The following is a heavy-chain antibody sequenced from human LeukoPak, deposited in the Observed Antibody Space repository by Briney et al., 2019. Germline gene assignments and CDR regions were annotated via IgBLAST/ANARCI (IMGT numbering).Heavy chain of an antibody. D-gene: IGHD5-18*01. CDR3: ARRSGYSYGLDY. CDR1: GYTFTSYD. Sequence: PLASVKVSCKASGYTFTSYDINWVRQATGQGLEWMGWMNPNSGNTGYAQKFQGRITMTRNTSINTAYMELSSLRSEDTAVYYCARRSGYSYGLDYWGQGTLVTVSS. J-gene: IGHJ4*02. V-gene: IGHV1-8*01. CDR2: MNPNSGNT.